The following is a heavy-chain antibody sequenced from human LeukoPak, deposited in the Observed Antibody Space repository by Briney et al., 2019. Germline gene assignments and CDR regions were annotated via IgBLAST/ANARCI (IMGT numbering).Heavy chain of an antibody. CDR3: ARAVLRYYDSSGIDAFDI. V-gene: IGHV3-20*04. CDR2: INWNGGST. D-gene: IGHD3-22*01. CDR1: GLTFDDYG. J-gene: IGHJ3*02. Sequence: SGGSLRLSCAASGLTFDDYGMSWVRQAPGKGLEWVSGINWNGGSTGYADSVKGRFTISRDNAKNSLYLQMNSLRAEDTALYYCARAVLRYYDSSGIDAFDIWGQGTMVTVSS.